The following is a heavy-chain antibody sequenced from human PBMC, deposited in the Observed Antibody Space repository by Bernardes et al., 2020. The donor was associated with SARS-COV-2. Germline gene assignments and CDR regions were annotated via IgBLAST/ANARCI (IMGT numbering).Heavy chain of an antibody. V-gene: IGHV3-23*01. CDR1: GFTFSSYA. J-gene: IGHJ4*02. CDR2: ISGSGGST. CDR3: AKDSTSIPEEYYDFWSGYYKGGFDY. Sequence: GGSLRLSCAASGFTFSSYAMSWVRQAPGKGLEWVSAISGSGGSTYYADSVKGRFTISRDNSKNTLYLQMNSLRAEDTAVYYCAKDSTSIPEEYYDFWSGYYKGGFDYWGQGTLVTVSS. D-gene: IGHD3-3*01.